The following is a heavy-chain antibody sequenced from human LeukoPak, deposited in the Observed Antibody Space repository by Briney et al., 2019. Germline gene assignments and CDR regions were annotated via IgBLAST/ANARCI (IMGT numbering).Heavy chain of an antibody. CDR2: IIPIFGTA. CDR1: GGTFSSYA. V-gene: IGHV1-69*05. D-gene: IGHD3-9*01. CDR3: ARGRPIFLTGYYYYYMDV. J-gene: IGHJ6*03. Sequence: GASVKVSCKASGGTFSSYAISWVRQAPGQGLEWMGGIIPIFGTANYAQKFQGRVTITTDESTSTAYMELSSLRSEDTAVYYCARGRPIFLTGYYYYYMDVWGKGTTVTVSS.